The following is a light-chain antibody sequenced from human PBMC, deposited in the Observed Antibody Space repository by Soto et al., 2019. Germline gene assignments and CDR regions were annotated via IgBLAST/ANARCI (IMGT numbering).Light chain of an antibody. J-gene: IGKJ2*01. CDR1: QSVLYSSNNKNN. V-gene: IGKV4-1*01. CDR3: QQYYTIPDT. CDR2: WAS. Sequence: DIVMTQSPDSLAVSLGERATINCKSSQSVLYSSNNKNNLAWFQQKPGQPPKLLIYWASTRESGVPDRFSGSGSGTDFTFTISSLQAEDVAVYYCQQYYTIPDTFGRGTKLEIK.